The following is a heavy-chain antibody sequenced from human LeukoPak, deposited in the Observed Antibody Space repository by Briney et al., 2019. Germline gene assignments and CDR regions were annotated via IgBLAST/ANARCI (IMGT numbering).Heavy chain of an antibody. Sequence: GGSLRLSCAASGFTFSSYAMHWVRQAPGKGLEWVSIIGGRDDRTYYADSVKGRFTISRDNSKNILYLQMNSLRAEDTAVYYCAKDPNPFYDFWSGYKWGQGTLVTVSS. V-gene: IGHV3-23*01. D-gene: IGHD3-3*01. CDR3: AKDPNPFYDFWSGYK. J-gene: IGHJ4*02. CDR1: GFTFSSYA. CDR2: IGGRDDRT.